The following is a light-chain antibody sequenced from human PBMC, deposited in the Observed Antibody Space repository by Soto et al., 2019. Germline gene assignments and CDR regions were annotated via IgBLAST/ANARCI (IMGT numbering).Light chain of an antibody. V-gene: IGKV1-27*01. CDR3: QKYNSAPLT. J-gene: IGKJ4*01. CDR1: LGISNY. CDR2: AAS. Sequence: DIPMTQSPSSLSASVGERVTITCRASLGISNYLAWYQQKPGKVPKLLIYAASTLQSGVPSRFSGSGSGTDFTLTISSLQPEDGAIYYCQKYNSAPLTFGGGTKVEIK.